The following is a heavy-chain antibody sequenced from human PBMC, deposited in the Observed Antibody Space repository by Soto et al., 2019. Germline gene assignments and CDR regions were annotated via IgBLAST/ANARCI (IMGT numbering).Heavy chain of an antibody. CDR1: GGSISSYY. CDR2: IYYSGST. CDR3: ARAKLHRYFDY. D-gene: IGHD1-7*01. Sequence: QVQLQESGPGLVKPSETLFLTCTVSGGSISSYYWSWIRQPPGKGLEWIGYIYYSGSTNYNPSLKSRVTISVDTSKNQFSLKLSSVTAADTAVYYCARAKLHRYFDYWGQGTLVTVSS. J-gene: IGHJ4*02. V-gene: IGHV4-59*01.